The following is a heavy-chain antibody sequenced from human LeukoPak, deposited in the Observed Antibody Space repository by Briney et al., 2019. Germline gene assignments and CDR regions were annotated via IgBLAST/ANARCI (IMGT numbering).Heavy chain of an antibody. CDR2: IIPIFGTA. Sequence: SVKVSCKASGGTFSSYAISWVRQAPGQGLEWMGGIIPIFGTANYAQKFQGRVTITTDESTSTAYMELSSPRSEDTAVYYCARDSRASGAFDIWGQGTMVTVSS. CDR1: GGTFSSYA. V-gene: IGHV1-69*05. CDR3: ARDSRASGAFDI. J-gene: IGHJ3*02.